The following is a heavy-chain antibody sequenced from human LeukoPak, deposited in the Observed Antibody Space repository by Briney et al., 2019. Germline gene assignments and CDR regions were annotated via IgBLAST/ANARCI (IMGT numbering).Heavy chain of an antibody. CDR1: SGSFCGYY. D-gene: IGHD5-12*01. Sequence: SETLSLTCAVYSGSFCGYYWSWIRQPPGKGLEWIGEINHSGSTNYNPSLKSRVTISVDTSKNQFSLKLSSVTAADTAVYYCARLRGVATTQPRGYYFDYWGQGTLVTVSS. V-gene: IGHV4-34*01. J-gene: IGHJ4*02. CDR2: INHSGST. CDR3: ARLRGVATTQPRGYYFDY.